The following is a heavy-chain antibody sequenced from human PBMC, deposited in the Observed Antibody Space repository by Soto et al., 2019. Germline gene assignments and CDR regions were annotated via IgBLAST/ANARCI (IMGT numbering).Heavy chain of an antibody. V-gene: IGHV4-34*01. CDR2: INHSGST. CDR1: GGSFSGYY. CDR3: AREKLGGRYYATPPNWFDP. Sequence: QVQLQQWGAGLLKPSETLSLTCAVYGGSFSGYYWSWIRQPPGKGLGWIGEINHSGSTNYNPSLKSRVTISVDTSKNQFSLKLSSVTAADTAVYYCAREKLGGRYYATPPNWFDPWGQGTLVTVSS. D-gene: IGHD3-3*01. J-gene: IGHJ5*02.